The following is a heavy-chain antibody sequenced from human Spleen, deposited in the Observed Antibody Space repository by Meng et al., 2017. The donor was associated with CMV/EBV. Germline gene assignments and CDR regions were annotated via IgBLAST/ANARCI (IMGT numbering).Heavy chain of an antibody. V-gene: IGHV3-7*01. J-gene: IGHJ4*02. Sequence: GESLKISCTASGFTFGDYAMSWVRQAPGKGLEWVANINQDGSEKYYVDSVKGRFTISRDNAKNSLYLQMNSLRAEDTAVYYCARLLRSYDFWSGYGPGAPDNYWGQGTLVTVSS. CDR3: ARLLRSYDFWSGYGPGAPDNY. D-gene: IGHD3-3*01. CDR2: INQDGSEK. CDR1: GFTFGDYA.